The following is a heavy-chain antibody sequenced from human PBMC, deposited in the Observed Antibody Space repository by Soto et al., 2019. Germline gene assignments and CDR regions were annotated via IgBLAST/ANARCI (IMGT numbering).Heavy chain of an antibody. D-gene: IGHD2-2*01. V-gene: IGHV3-30-3*01. CDR1: GFTFSSYA. CDR2: ISYDGSNK. CDR3: ARDGLYCSSTSCYLDY. J-gene: IGHJ4*02. Sequence: ESGGGVVQPGRSLRLSCAASGFTFSSYAMHWVRQAPGKGLEWVAVISYDGSNKYYADSVKGRFTISRDNSKNTLYLQMNSLRAEDTAVYYCARDGLYCSSTSCYLDYWGQGTLVTVSS.